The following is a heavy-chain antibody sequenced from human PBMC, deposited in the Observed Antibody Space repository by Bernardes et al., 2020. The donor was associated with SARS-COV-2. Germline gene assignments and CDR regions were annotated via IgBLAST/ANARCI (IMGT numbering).Heavy chain of an antibody. D-gene: IGHD4-17*01. Sequence: GGSLRLSCEVSGFTFTSFAMSWVRQAPGKGLGWVSAISNVGDYTYYTEAVKGRFTISRDNSRNTLYLQMDSLRGEDTAVYYCARAPRDYGAQVDVWGQGTTVTVSS. CDR2: ISNVGDYT. CDR1: GFTFTSFA. CDR3: ARAPRDYGAQVDV. J-gene: IGHJ6*02. V-gene: IGHV3-23*01.